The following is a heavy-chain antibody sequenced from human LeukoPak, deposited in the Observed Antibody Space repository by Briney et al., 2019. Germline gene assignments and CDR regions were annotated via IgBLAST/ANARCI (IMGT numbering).Heavy chain of an antibody. D-gene: IGHD2-2*02. CDR3: ASVVPPGIEVDV. CDR2: INHSGST. J-gene: IGHJ6*04. CDR1: GGSLSDYY. V-gene: IGHV4-34*01. Sequence: SETLSLTCAVYGGSLSDYYWSWIRQPPGKGLEWSGEINHSGSTNYNPSLKSRVIISVDTSKNQFSLKLSSVTAADTAVYYCASVVPPGIEVDVWGKGTTVTVSS.